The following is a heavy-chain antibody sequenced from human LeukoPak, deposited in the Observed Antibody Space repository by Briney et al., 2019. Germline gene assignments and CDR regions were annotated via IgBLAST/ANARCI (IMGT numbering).Heavy chain of an antibody. D-gene: IGHD6-13*01. CDR3: AGSSVERQQLARFDY. CDR2: INLSGGGP. V-gene: IGHV1-46*01. Sequence: ASVKVSCKASGYSFTNYYMHWMRQAPGHGLEWMGIINLSGGGPSYAQKFQGRVTMTRDTSTTTVYMELSSLRSDDTAVYYCAGSSVERQQLARFDYWGQGSLVSVSS. CDR1: GYSFTNYY. J-gene: IGHJ4*02.